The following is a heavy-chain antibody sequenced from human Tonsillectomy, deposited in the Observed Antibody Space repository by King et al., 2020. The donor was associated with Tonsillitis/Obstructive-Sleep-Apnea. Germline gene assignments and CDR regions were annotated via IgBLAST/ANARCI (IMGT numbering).Heavy chain of an antibody. Sequence: VQLVESGGGLVQPGGSLRLSCAASGFTFSSYAMHWVRQAPGKGLEYVSAISSNGGSTYYANSVKGRFTISRDNSKNTLYLQMGSLRAEDMAVYYCATRRGDLSDAFDIWGQGTMVTVSS. D-gene: IGHD3-10*01. CDR3: ATRRGDLSDAFDI. CDR2: ISSNGGST. J-gene: IGHJ3*02. V-gene: IGHV3-64*01. CDR1: GFTFSSYA.